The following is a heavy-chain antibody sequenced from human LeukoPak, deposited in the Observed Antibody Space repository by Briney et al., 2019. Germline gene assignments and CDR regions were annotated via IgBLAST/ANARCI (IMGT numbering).Heavy chain of an antibody. V-gene: IGHV3-23*01. D-gene: IGHD5-12*01. CDR2: ITVSGTNT. CDR3: ARSIMGLNSAYEI. Sequence: PGGSLRLSCAASGFTLSSYAMSWVRRAPRKGLEWVSGITVSGTNTYDADSVKGRFTISRDNSKNAVYLQMNSLRAEDTAVYYCARSIMGLNSAYEIWGQGTMVTVSS. CDR1: GFTLSSYA. J-gene: IGHJ3*02.